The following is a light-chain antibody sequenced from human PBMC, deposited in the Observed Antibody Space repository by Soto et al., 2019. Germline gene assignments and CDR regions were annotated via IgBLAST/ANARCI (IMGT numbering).Light chain of an antibody. CDR3: QQYGSSPLFA. Sequence: QSPGTLSLSPGEGATLSCRASETIRNNYLAWYQQKPGQAPRLRIYGASSRATGIPDRFSGSGSSTDFTLTINSVEPEDFAVYYCQQYGSSPLFAFGPGTEVDFK. CDR2: GAS. V-gene: IGKV3-20*01. CDR1: ETIRNNY. J-gene: IGKJ3*01.